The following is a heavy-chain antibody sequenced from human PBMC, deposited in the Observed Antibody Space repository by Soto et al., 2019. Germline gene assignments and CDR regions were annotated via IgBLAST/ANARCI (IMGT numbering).Heavy chain of an antibody. CDR2: ISAYNGNT. Sequence: QVQLVQSGAEVKKPGASVKVSCKASGYTFTSYGISWVRQAPGQGLEWMGWISAYNGNTNYAQKLQGRVTMTTDTSTSTAYMERRSLRSDDTAVYYCARDHGQMATTDYYYSYGMDVWGQGTTVTVSS. CDR1: GYTFTSYG. J-gene: IGHJ6*02. CDR3: ARDHGQMATTDYYYSYGMDV. D-gene: IGHD5-12*01. V-gene: IGHV1-18*04.